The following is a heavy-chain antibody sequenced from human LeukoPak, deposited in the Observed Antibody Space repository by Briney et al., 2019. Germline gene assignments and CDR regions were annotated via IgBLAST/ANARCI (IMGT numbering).Heavy chain of an antibody. Sequence: SQTLSLTCTVSGGSISSGGYYWSWIRQHPGKGLEWIGYIYYSGSTYYIPSLKSRVTISVDTSKNQFSLKLSSVTAADTAVYYCARGRITMVRGDDAFDIRGQGTMVTVSS. V-gene: IGHV4-31*03. CDR1: GGSISSGGYY. D-gene: IGHD3-10*01. J-gene: IGHJ3*02. CDR3: ARGRITMVRGDDAFDI. CDR2: IYYSGST.